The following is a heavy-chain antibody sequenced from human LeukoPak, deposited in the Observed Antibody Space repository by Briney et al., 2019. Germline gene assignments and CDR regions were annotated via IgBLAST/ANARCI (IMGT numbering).Heavy chain of an antibody. CDR2: IYSGGST. Sequence: PGGTLRLSCAASGFTFSNHGMNWVRQAPGKGLEWVPVIYSGGSTYYADSVKGRFTISRDNSKNTLYLQMNSLRAEDTAVYYCARYRLPWYYFDYWGQGTLVTVSS. J-gene: IGHJ4*02. CDR3: ARYRLPWYYFDY. V-gene: IGHV3-53*01. D-gene: IGHD4-23*01. CDR1: GFTFSNHG.